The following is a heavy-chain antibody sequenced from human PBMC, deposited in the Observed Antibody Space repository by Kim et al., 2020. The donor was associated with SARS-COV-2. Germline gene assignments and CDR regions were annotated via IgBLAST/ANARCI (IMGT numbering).Heavy chain of an antibody. Sequence: DAVKGRFTISRDNSKSTLYLQMNSRRAEDTAVYYCARDLGYCSSTSCENDYWGQGTLVTVSS. J-gene: IGHJ4*02. CDR3: ARDLGYCSSTSCENDY. D-gene: IGHD2-2*01. V-gene: IGHV3-30*07.